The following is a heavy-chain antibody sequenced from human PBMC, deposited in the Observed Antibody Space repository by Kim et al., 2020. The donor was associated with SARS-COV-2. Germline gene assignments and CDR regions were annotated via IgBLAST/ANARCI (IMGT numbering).Heavy chain of an antibody. Sequence: SGPTLVNPTQTLTLTCTFSGFSLSTSGVGVGWIRQPPGKALEWLALIYWDDDKRYSPSLKSRLTITKDTSKNQVVLTMTNMDPVDTATYYCALTTQSDDYGDYGRYFDYWGQGTLVTVSS. CDR1: GFSLSTSGVG. D-gene: IGHD4-17*01. V-gene: IGHV2-5*02. J-gene: IGHJ4*02. CDR2: IYWDDDK. CDR3: ALTTQSDDYGDYGRYFDY.